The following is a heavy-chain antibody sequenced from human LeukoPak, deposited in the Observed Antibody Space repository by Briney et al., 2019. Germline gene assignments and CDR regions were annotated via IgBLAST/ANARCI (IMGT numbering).Heavy chain of an antibody. J-gene: IGHJ6*03. CDR2: INPNSGGT. CDR1: GFTFTAYY. Sequence: GASVKVSCKPYGFTFTAYYVHWVRQAPGEGLEWMGWINPNSGGTNYEQKFQGRVTMTRDTSISTAYMELRSLRFDDTAVYFCARGLRDCGEINCDHSYMDVWGEGTTVTVSS. D-gene: IGHD2-21*01. V-gene: IGHV1-2*02. CDR3: ARGLRDCGEINCDHSYMDV.